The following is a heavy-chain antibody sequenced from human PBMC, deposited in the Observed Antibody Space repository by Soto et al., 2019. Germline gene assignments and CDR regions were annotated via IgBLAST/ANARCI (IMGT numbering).Heavy chain of an antibody. V-gene: IGHV1-2*04. Sequence: GASVKVSCKASGYTFTGYYMHWLRQAPGQGLEWMGWINPNSGGTNYAQKFQGWVTMTRDTSISTAYMELSRLRSDDTAVYYCAREGIAVAGQAYYYYGMDVWGQGTTVTVSS. CDR1: GYTFTGYY. CDR3: AREGIAVAGQAYYYYGMDV. D-gene: IGHD6-19*01. CDR2: INPNSGGT. J-gene: IGHJ6*02.